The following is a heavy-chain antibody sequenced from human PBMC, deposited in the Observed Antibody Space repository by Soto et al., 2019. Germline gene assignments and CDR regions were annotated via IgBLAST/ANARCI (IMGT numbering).Heavy chain of an antibody. V-gene: IGHV3-9*01. CDR1: GFTFDDYA. CDR3: AKDIGASITARLVAAYGMDV. CDR2: ISWKSGPI. D-gene: IGHD6-6*01. J-gene: IGHJ6*02. Sequence: SLRLSCAASGFTFDDYAMHWVRQAPGKGLEWVSGISWKSGPIAYADSVKGRFTISRDDAKNSLYLQMNSLRPEDTALYYCAKDIGASITARLVAAYGMDVWGQGTTVTVSS.